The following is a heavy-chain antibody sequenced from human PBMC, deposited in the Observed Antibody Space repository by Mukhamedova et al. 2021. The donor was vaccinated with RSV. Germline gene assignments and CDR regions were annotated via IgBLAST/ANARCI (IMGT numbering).Heavy chain of an antibody. CDR3: AHQTPSPGTAALLRPFDI. V-gene: IGHV4-39*01. J-gene: IGHJ3*02. Sequence: SNSYWAWIRQPPGKGLEWIGSIYYGATTYYNPSLKSRVTISIDTSKNQLSLTLNSVAAADTAMYFCAHQTPSPGTAALLRPFDIWG. CDR2: IYYGATT. CDR1: SNSY. D-gene: IGHD6-25*01.